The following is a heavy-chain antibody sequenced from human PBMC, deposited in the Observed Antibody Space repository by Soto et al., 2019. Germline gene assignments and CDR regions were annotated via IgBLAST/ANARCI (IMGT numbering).Heavy chain of an antibody. CDR1: GFTFSSYG. J-gene: IGHJ4*02. CDR3: ASLKYDSSGYYHTPKLDY. D-gene: IGHD3-22*01. Sequence: PGGSLRLSCAASGFTFSSYGMHWVRQAPGKGLEWVAVISYDGSNKYYADSVKGRFTISXXXXXXTXYXQXXXLRAXDTAVYYCASLKYDSSGYYHTPKLDYWGQGT. CDR2: ISYDGSNK. V-gene: IGHV3-30*03.